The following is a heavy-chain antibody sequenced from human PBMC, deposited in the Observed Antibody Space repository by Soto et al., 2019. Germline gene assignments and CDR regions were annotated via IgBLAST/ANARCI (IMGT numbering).Heavy chain of an antibody. CDR3: ARGWFGEFGYLLSY. CDR1: GGSFSGYY. Sequence: SETLSLTCAVYGGSFSGYYWSWIRQPPGKGLEWIGEINHSGSTNYNPSLKSRVTISVDTSKNQFSLKLSSVTAADTAVYYCARGWFGEFGYLLSYCGQGSLVIV. CDR2: INHSGST. D-gene: IGHD3-10*01. J-gene: IGHJ4*02. V-gene: IGHV4-34*01.